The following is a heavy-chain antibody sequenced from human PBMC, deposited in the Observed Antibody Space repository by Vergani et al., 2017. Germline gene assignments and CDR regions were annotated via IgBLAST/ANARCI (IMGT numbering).Heavy chain of an antibody. V-gene: IGHV3-23*01. CDR2: ISGSGGST. J-gene: IGHJ4*02. D-gene: IGHD3-16*02. Sequence: EVQLLESGGGLVQPGGSLRLSCAASGFTFSSYAMSWVRQAPGKGLEWVSGISGSGGSTYYADSVKGRFTISRDNSKNTLYRQMNSLRAEDTAVYYCAKCERYDDDGGSYPLDYWGQGTLVIVSS. CDR3: AKCERYDDDGGSYPLDY. CDR1: GFTFSSYA.